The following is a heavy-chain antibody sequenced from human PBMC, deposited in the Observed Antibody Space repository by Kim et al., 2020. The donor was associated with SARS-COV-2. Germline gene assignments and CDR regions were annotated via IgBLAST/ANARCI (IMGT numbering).Heavy chain of an antibody. CDR1: GFTFSSYS. CDR3: ARGGYSYGRQIYYYYGMDV. V-gene: IGHV3-48*02. CDR2: ISSSSSTI. D-gene: IGHD5-18*01. J-gene: IGHJ6*02. Sequence: GGSLRLSCAASGFTFSSYSMNWVRQAPGKGLEWVSYISSSSSTIYYADSVKGRFTISRDNAKNSLYLQMNSLRDEDTAVYYCARGGYSYGRQIYYYYGMDVWGQGTTVTVSS.